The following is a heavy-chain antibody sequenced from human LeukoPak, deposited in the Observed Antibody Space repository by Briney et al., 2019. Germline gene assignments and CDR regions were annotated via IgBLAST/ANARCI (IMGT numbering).Heavy chain of an antibody. CDR2: ISGSGGST. V-gene: IGHV3-23*01. CDR1: GFTFSSYA. D-gene: IGHD6-19*01. CDR3: AKGAPYSSGWSPVDY. Sequence: GGSLRLSCAASGFTFSSYAMSWVRQAPGKGLEWVSAISGSGGSTYYADSVKGRFTISRDNSKNTLYLQMDSLRAEDTAVYYCAKGAPYSSGWSPVDYWSQGTLVTVSS. J-gene: IGHJ4*02.